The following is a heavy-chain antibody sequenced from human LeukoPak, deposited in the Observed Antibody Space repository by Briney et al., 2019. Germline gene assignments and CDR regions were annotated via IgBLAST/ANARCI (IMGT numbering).Heavy chain of an antibody. D-gene: IGHD2-21*01. CDR3: AGRSPYCGGDCYAY. CDR2: TYYRSKWYN. J-gene: IGHJ4*02. V-gene: IGHV6-1*01. CDR1: GDSVSSNSAA. Sequence: SQTLSLTCAISGDSVSSNSAAWNWIRQSPSRGLEWLRRTYYRSKWYNDYAVSVKSRITINPDTSKNQFSLQLNSVTPEDTAVYYCAGRSPYCGGDCYAYWGQGTLVTVSS.